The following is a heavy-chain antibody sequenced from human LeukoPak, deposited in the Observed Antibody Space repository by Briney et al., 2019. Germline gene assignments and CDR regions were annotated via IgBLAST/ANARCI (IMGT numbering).Heavy chain of an antibody. CDR3: ASNPHPYYYDSSGYYFGFDY. Sequence: SVKVSCKASAGTFSSYAISWVRQAPGQGLEWMGRIIPIFGTANYAQKFQGRVTITTDESTSTAYMELSRLRSEDTAVYYCASNPHPYYYDSSGYYFGFDYWGQGTLVTVSS. V-gene: IGHV1-69*05. D-gene: IGHD3-22*01. CDR2: IIPIFGTA. CDR1: AGTFSSYA. J-gene: IGHJ4*02.